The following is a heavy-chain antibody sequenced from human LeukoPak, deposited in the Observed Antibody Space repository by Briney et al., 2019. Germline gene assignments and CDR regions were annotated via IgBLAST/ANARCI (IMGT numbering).Heavy chain of an antibody. D-gene: IGHD6-19*01. J-gene: IGHJ4*02. V-gene: IGHV4-4*07. CDR3: AREVAVAGGGY. CDR1: GGSISSYY. CDR2: IYYSGST. Sequence: SETLSLTCTVSGGSISSYYWSWIRQPAGKGLEWIGSIYYSGSTYYNPSLKSRVTISVDTSKNQFSLKLSSVTAADTAVYYCAREVAVAGGGYWGQGTLVTVSS.